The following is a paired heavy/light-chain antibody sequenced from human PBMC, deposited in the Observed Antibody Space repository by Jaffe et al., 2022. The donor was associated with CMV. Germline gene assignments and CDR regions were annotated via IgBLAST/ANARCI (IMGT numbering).Light chain of an antibody. J-gene: IGKJ4*01. CDR3: QQSYSTPRALT. V-gene: IGKV1-39*01. Sequence: DIQMTQSPSSLSASVGDRVTITCRASQSISSYLNWYQQKPGKAPKLLIYAASSLQSGVPSRFSGSGSGTDFTLTISSLQPEDFATYYCQQSYSTPRALTFGGGTKVEIK. CDR2: AAS. CDR1: QSISSY.
Heavy chain of an antibody. J-gene: IGHJ6*03. CDR3: ARKGRIVATIGPHYYYYYMDV. D-gene: IGHD5-12*01. V-gene: IGHV3-11*06. CDR1: GFTFSDYY. Sequence: QVQLVESGGGLVKPGGSLRLSCAASGFTFSDYYMSWIRQAPGKGLEWVSYISSSSSYTNYADSVKGRFTISRDNAKNSLYLQMNSLRAEDTAVYYCARKGRIVATIGPHYYYYYMDVWGKGTTVTVSS. CDR2: ISSSSSYT.